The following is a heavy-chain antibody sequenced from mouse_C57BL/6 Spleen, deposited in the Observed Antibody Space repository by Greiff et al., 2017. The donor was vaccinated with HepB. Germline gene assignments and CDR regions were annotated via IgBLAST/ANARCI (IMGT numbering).Heavy chain of an antibody. Sequence: VKLMESGPGLVQPSQRLSITCTVSGFSLTSYGLHWVRQSPGKGLEWLGVIWSGGSTDYNAAFISRLSISKDNSKSQVFFKMNSLQADDTAIYYCARNRDYGSSYDYAMDYWGQGTSVTVSS. CDR2: IWSGGST. CDR1: GFSLTSYG. D-gene: IGHD1-1*01. J-gene: IGHJ4*01. V-gene: IGHV2-2*01. CDR3: ARNRDYGSSYDYAMDY.